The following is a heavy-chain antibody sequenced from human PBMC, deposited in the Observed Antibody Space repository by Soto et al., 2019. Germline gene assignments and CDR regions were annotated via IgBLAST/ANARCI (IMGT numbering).Heavy chain of an antibody. J-gene: IGHJ4*02. Sequence: QLVETGGGLIQPGTSLTLSCAASGFSVSRNYMTWVRQAPGKGLEWVSFVYSGGATFYAYSVKGRFILSRDDSQNTMYLQMNNLRAEDTAVYYCARVPGRLWGRGTLVTV. CDR2: VYSGGAT. D-gene: IGHD3-10*01. V-gene: IGHV3-53*02. CDR1: GFSVSRNY. CDR3: ARVPGRL.